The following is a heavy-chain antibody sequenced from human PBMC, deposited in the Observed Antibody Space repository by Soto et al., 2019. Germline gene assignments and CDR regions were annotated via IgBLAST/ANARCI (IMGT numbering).Heavy chain of an antibody. CDR1: GGSISSGGYY. Sequence: PSETLSLTCTVSGGSISSGGYYWSWIRQHPGKGLEWIGYIYYSGSTYYNPSLKSRVTISVDTSKNQFSLKLSSVTAADTAVYYCARCRLPSFDPWGQGTLVTVSS. V-gene: IGHV4-31*03. CDR3: ARCRLPSFDP. J-gene: IGHJ5*02. CDR2: IYYSGST.